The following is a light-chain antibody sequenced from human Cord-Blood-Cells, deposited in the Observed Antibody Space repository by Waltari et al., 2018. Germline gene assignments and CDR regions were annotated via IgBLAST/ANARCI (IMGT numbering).Light chain of an antibody. V-gene: IGLV2-23*01. CDR3: CSYAGSSTWV. CDR2: EGS. Sequence: QSALTQPASVSGSPGQSITISCTGTSSDVGRYNLVSWYHQPPSQAPKLMIYEGSKRPSGVSNRFSGSKSGNTASLTISGLQAEDEADYYCCSYAGSSTWVFGGGTKLTVL. CDR1: SSDVGRYNL. J-gene: IGLJ3*02.